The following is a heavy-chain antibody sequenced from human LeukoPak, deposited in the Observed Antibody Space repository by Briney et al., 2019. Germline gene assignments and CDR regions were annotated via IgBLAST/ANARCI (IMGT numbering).Heavy chain of an antibody. CDR3: AKRPYGDYLDY. CDR1: GFTFSSYS. J-gene: IGHJ4*02. V-gene: IGHV3-48*01. CDR2: ISSSSSTI. D-gene: IGHD4-17*01. Sequence: GGSLRLSCAASGFTFSSYSMNWVRQAPGKGLEWVSYISSSSSTIYYADSVKGRFTISRDNAKNSLYLQMNSLRAEDTAAYYCAKRPYGDYLDYWGQGTLVTVSS.